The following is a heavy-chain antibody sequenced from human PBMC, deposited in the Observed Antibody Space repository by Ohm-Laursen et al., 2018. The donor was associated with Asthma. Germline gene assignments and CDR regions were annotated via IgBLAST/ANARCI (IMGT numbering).Heavy chain of an antibody. V-gene: IGHV3-30-3*01. Sequence: SPRLSCAASGFTFSSYAMHWVRQAPGKGLEWVAVISYDGSNKYYADSVKGRFTISRDNSKNTLYLQMNSLRAEDTAVYYCARDVSGAGTFDYWGQGTLVTVSS. D-gene: IGHD6-19*01. CDR1: GFTFSSYA. CDR2: ISYDGSNK. CDR3: ARDVSGAGTFDY. J-gene: IGHJ4*02.